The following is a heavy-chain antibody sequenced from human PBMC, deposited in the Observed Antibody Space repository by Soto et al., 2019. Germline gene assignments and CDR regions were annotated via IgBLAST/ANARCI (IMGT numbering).Heavy chain of an antibody. CDR2: IYYSGST. J-gene: IGHJ4*02. V-gene: IGHV4-59*08. D-gene: IGHD2-15*01. Sequence: SETLSLTCTVSVGSISSYYWSWIRQPPGKGLEWIGYIYYSGSTNYNPSLKSRVTISVDTSKNQFSLKLSSVTAADTAVYYCARRPSGGPRNYYFDYWGQGTLVTVS. CDR1: VGSISSYY. CDR3: ARRPSGGPRNYYFDY.